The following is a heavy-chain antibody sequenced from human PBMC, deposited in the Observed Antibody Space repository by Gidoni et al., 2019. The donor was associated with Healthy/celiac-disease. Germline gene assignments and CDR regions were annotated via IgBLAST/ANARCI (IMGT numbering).Heavy chain of an antibody. CDR1: GFTFGSYG. Sequence: QVQLVESGGGVVQPGRSLRLSCAASGFTFGSYGRHWVRQAPGKGLEWVAVIWYDGINKYYADSVKGRFTISRDNSKNTLYLQMNSLRAEDTAVYYCASCSGGSCYSLTFDYWGQGTLVTVSS. J-gene: IGHJ4*02. D-gene: IGHD2-15*01. CDR3: ASCSGGSCYSLTFDY. CDR2: IWYDGINK. V-gene: IGHV3-33*01.